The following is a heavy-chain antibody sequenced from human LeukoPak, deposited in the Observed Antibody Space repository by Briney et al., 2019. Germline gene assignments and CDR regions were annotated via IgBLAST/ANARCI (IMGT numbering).Heavy chain of an antibody. V-gene: IGHV4-31*03. Sequence: PSQTLSLTCTVSGGSISSGGYYWSWIRQHPGKGLEWIGYIYYSGSTYYNPSLKSRVTMSVDTSKNQFSLKLSSVTAADTAVYYCARERGYSSGWYNWFDPWGQGALVTVSS. CDR2: IYYSGST. J-gene: IGHJ5*02. CDR1: GGSISSGGYY. D-gene: IGHD6-19*01. CDR3: ARERGYSSGWYNWFDP.